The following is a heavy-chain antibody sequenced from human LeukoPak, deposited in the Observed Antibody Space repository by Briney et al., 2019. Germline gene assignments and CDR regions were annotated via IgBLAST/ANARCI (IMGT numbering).Heavy chain of an antibody. CDR1: GGSISGFY. V-gene: IGHV4-59*08. D-gene: IGHD6-13*01. CDR3: ARHSSWLSPHFDY. Sequence: SETLSLTCTVSGGSISGFYWSWIRQPPGKGLEWIGYIYYSGITNYNPSLKSRVTISVDTSRNQFSLRLSSVTAADTAVYYCARHSSWLSPHFDYWGQGTLVTVSS. CDR2: IYYSGIT. J-gene: IGHJ4*02.